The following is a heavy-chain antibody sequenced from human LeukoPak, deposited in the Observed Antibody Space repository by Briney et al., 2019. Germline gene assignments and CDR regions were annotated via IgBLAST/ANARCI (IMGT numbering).Heavy chain of an antibody. D-gene: IGHD2-15*01. V-gene: IGHV3-11*01. CDR2: ISSSGSTI. CDR3: ANGVVAAQFDY. CDR1: GFTFSDYY. J-gene: IGHJ4*02. Sequence: GGSLRVSCAASGFTFSDYYMSWIRQAPGKGLEWVSYISSSGSTIYYADSVKGRFTISRDNAKNSLYLQMNSLRAEDTAVYHCANGVVAAQFDYWGQGALVTVSS.